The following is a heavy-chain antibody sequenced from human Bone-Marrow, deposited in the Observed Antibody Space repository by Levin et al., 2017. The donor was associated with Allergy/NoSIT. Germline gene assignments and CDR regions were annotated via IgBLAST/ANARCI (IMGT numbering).Heavy chain of an antibody. V-gene: IGHV3-53*01. CDR3: ARDRHCISNTCYGA. D-gene: IGHD2/OR15-2a*01. CDR1: GFTFSNNF. CDR2: IYSGGGV. Sequence: GGSLRLSCAVSGFTFSNNFMIWSRQAPGKGLEWVSLIYSGGGVDYADSVKGRFTISRDSSKNTLYLQMNSLRAEDTAVYYCARDRHCISNTCYGAWGQGTLVTVSS. J-gene: IGHJ5*02.